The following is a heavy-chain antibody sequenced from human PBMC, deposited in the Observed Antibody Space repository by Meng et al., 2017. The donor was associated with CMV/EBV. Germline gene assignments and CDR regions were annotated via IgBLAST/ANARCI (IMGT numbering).Heavy chain of an antibody. CDR3: AKGQNWNYGDAFDI. J-gene: IGHJ3*02. V-gene: IGHV3-38-3*01. CDR2: ISGGST. CDR1: GFTVSSNE. D-gene: IGHD1-7*01. Sequence: GESLKISCAASGFTVSSNEMSWVRQAPGKGLEWVSSISGGSTYYADSVKGRFTISRDNSKNTLYLQMNSLRAEDTAVYYCAKGQNWNYGDAFDIWGQGTMVTVSS.